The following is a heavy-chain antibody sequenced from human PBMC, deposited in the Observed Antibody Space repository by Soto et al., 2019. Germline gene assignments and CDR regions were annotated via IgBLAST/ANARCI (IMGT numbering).Heavy chain of an antibody. CDR2: ISYDGINK. CDR3: AREEHIVVVTAIPAEYFQH. J-gene: IGHJ1*01. V-gene: IGHV3-30*03. CDR1: GFSFNTYG. Sequence: PXGSLRLSCSASGFSFNTYGFHWVRQAPGKGLEWVAHISYDGINKNYADSVKGRFTISRDNSENTVYLQINSLRADDTAVYFCAREEHIVVVTAIPAEYFQHWGQGTLVTVSS. D-gene: IGHD2-21*02.